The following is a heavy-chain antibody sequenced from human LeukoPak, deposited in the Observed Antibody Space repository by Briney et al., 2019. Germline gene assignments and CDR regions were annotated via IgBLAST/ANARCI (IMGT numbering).Heavy chain of an antibody. CDR2: IKQDGSEK. J-gene: IGHJ4*02. D-gene: IGHD1/OR15-1a*01. CDR1: GFTFSTSW. CDR3: ARDPALWHNPYQEDY. Sequence: PGGSLRLSCAASGFTFSTSWMAWVRQAPGKGLEWVSNIKQDGSEKYYVDSVKGRFTISRDNTKNSLYLQMNSLRAEDTAVYYCARDPALWHNPYQEDYWGQGTLVTVSS. V-gene: IGHV3-7*01.